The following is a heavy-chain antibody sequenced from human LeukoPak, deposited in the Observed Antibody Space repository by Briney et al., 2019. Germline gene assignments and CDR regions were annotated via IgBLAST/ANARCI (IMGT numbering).Heavy chain of an antibody. CDR1: GGTFSSYA. Sequence: ASVKVSCKASGGTFSSYAISWVRQAPGQGLEWMGGIIPIFGTANYAQKFQGRVTITADESTSTAYMELRSLRSDDTAVYYCARVYIAVASYYFDYWGQGTLVTVSS. CDR3: ARVYIAVASYYFDY. D-gene: IGHD6-19*01. J-gene: IGHJ4*02. CDR2: IIPIFGTA. V-gene: IGHV1-69*13.